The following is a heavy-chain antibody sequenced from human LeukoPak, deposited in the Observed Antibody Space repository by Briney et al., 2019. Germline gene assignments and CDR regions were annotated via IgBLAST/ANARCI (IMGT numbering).Heavy chain of an antibody. CDR2: IRSNTFGGTG. J-gene: IGHJ4*02. Sequence: GGSLRLSCTASGFTFGDYAMSWVRQAPGKGLEWVGFIRSNTFGGTGEYAASVKGRFTISRDDSKSIAYLQLNSLKTEDTAVYYCSRDQYRYNYGSGSSGLFDYWGQGTLVTVSS. D-gene: IGHD3-10*01. CDR3: SRDQYRYNYGSGSSGLFDY. V-gene: IGHV3-49*04. CDR1: GFTFGDYA.